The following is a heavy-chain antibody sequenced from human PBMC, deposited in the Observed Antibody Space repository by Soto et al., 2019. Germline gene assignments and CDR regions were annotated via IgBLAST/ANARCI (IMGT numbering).Heavy chain of an antibody. J-gene: IGHJ4*02. CDR1: GFSLSSTRMA. CDR2: IYWDDDK. V-gene: IGHV2-5*02. Sequence: QITLKESGPTLVKPTQTLTLTCTFSGFSLSSTRMAVGWIRQPPGKALEWLALIYWDDDKRYSPFLKSRRTITKDTSKTQVVLTMSNMEPVDTARYYCSHIVVAGLGYYFDYWGQGTLVTVSS. D-gene: IGHD6-19*01. CDR3: SHIVVAGLGYYFDY.